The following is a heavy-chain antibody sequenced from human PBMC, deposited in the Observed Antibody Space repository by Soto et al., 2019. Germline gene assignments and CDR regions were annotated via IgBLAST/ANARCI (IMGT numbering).Heavy chain of an antibody. CDR1: GFTFSSYS. D-gene: IGHD1-26*01. CDR3: ARSSGGYYDVSDFDY. Sequence: GGSLRLSCAASGFTFSSYSMNWVRQAPGKGLEWVSSISSSSSYIYYADSVKGRFTISRDNAKNSLYLQMNSLRAEDTAVYYCARSSGGYYDVSDFDYWGQGTLVTVSS. J-gene: IGHJ4*02. V-gene: IGHV3-21*01. CDR2: ISSSSSYI.